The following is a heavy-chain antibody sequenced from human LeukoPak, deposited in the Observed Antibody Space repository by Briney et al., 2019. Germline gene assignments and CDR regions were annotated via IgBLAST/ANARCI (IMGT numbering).Heavy chain of an antibody. Sequence: GESLKISCKGSGYSFTKYWIGWVRQMPGKGLEWMGIIYPGDSDTRYSPSFQGQVTISADKSISTAYPQCSSLKASDTATYYCARPLGPGAFNIWGQGTMVTVSS. D-gene: IGHD3-3*02. J-gene: IGHJ3*02. CDR2: IYPGDSDT. CDR1: GYSFTKYW. V-gene: IGHV5-51*01. CDR3: ARPLGPGAFNI.